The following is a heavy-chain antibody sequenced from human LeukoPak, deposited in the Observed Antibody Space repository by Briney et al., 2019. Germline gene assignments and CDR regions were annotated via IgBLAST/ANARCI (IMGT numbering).Heavy chain of an antibody. CDR1: GGSFSGYY. Sequence: SETLSLTCAVYGGSFSGYYWSWIRQPPGKGLEWIGYIYYSGSTYYNPSLKSRVTISVDTSKNQFSLKLSSVTAADTAVYYCARVARDYDILTGFYYYYDMDVWGQGTTVTVSS. D-gene: IGHD3-9*01. J-gene: IGHJ6*02. CDR3: ARVARDYDILTGFYYYYDMDV. V-gene: IGHV4-30-4*08. CDR2: IYYSGST.